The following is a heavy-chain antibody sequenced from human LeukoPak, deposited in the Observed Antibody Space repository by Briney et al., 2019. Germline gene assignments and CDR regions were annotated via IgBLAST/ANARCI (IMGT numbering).Heavy chain of an antibody. V-gene: IGHV3-21*01. CDR3: ARSKGCSSTSFYFDY. J-gene: IGHJ4*02. CDR2: ISSSSSYI. Sequence: GGSLRLSCAASGFTFSSYSMNWVRQAPGKGLEWVSSISSSSSYIYYADSVKGRFTISRDNAKNSLYLQMNSLRAEDTAVYYCARSKGCSSTSFYFDYWGQGTLVTVSS. D-gene: IGHD2-2*01. CDR1: GFTFSSYS.